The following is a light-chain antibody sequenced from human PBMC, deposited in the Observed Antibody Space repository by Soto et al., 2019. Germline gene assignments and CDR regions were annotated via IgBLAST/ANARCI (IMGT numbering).Light chain of an antibody. V-gene: IGLV2-11*01. CDR1: SSDVGGYNY. J-gene: IGLJ1*01. Sequence: QSGLTQPPSGSGSPRQSVAISCSGTSSDVGGYNYVSWYQQHPGKAPKLIIFDVNKRPSGVPDRFSGSKSGSTASLTISGLQAEDEADYYCCSYGGSFYVVGTGTKVTVL. CDR2: DVN. CDR3: CSYGGSFYV.